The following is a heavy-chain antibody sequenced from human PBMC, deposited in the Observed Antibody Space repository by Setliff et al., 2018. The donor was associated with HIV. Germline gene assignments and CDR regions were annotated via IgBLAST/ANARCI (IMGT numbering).Heavy chain of an antibody. CDR2: FHDSESI. CDR1: GGSISSSSYF. D-gene: IGHD3-3*01. CDR3: ARGIENFWSGYIR. V-gene: IGHV4-39*07. Sequence: SETLSLTCKVSGGSISSSSYFWGWIRQPPGKGLEWIASFHDSESIYYNPSLKSQVTMSVDTSKNLFSLKMNSVTPADTAVYYCARGIENFWSGYIRWGQGTLVTVSS. J-gene: IGHJ4*02.